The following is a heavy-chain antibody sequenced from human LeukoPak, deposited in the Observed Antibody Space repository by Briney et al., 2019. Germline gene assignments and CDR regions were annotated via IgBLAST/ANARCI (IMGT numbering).Heavy chain of an antibody. CDR1: GGSISSYY. J-gene: IGHJ4*02. D-gene: IGHD6-13*01. Sequence: KPSETLSLTCTVSGGSISSYYWSWIRQPPGKGLEWIGYIYYGANYNPSLKSRVTISVDTSKNQFSLRLSSVTAADTAVYYCARPGSSWQIDYWGQGTLVTVSS. V-gene: IGHV4-59*08. CDR2: IYYGA. CDR3: ARPGSSWQIDY.